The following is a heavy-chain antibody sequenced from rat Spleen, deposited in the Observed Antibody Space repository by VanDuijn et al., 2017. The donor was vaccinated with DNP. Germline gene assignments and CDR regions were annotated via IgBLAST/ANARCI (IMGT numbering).Heavy chain of an antibody. CDR1: GFSLTSYN. CDR3: ARDYSSSMGAMDA. J-gene: IGHJ4*01. Sequence: VQLKESGPGLVQPSQTLSLTCTVSGFSLTSYNVHWVRQPTGKGLEWVASITSSGGNTYYPDSVKGRFTISRDNAKNTLNLQMNSLRSEDTATYYCARDYSSSMGAMDAWGQGTSVTVSS. CDR2: ITSSGGNT. D-gene: IGHD1-2*01. V-gene: IGHV5-31*01.